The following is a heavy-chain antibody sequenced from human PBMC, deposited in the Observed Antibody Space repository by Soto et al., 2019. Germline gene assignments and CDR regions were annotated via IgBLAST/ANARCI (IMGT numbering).Heavy chain of an antibody. CDR3: ARDAQDIVVVVAATPYYYYYYMDX. CDR1: GFTFSSYC. D-gene: IGHD2-15*01. J-gene: IGHJ6*03. V-gene: IGHV3-33*01. Sequence: PGGSLRLSCAASGFTFSSYCMHWVRQAPGKGLEWVAVIWYDGSNKYYADSVKGRFTISRDNSKNTLYLQMNSLRAEDTAVYYCARDAQDIVVVVAATPYYYYYYMDXWGKGTTVTVSS. CDR2: IWYDGSNK.